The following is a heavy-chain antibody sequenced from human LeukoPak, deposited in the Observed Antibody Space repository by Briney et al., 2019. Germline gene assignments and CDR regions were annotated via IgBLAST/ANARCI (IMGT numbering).Heavy chain of an antibody. CDR2: IYSGGST. V-gene: IGHV3-66*02. CDR3: VRVELTGIYDY. CDR1: GFTVSSNY. D-gene: IGHD1-20*01. J-gene: IGHJ4*02. Sequence: GGSLRLSCAASGFTVSSNYMSWVRQAPGKGLEWVSVIYSGGSTYYADSVKGRLTISRDNSKNTLYLQMNSLRAEDTAVYYCVRVELTGIYDYWGQGTLVTVSS.